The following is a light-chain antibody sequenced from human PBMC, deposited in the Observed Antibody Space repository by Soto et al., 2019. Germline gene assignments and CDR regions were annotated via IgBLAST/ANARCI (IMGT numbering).Light chain of an antibody. CDR2: AAS. CDR3: QQLNSYPLT. CDR1: QGISSY. V-gene: IGKV1-9*01. Sequence: DIQLTQSPSFLSASVGDRVTITYRASQGISSYLAWYQQKPGKAPKLLIYAASTLQSGVPSRFSGSGSGPEFTLTISSLQPEDFATYYCQQLNSYPLTFGGGTKVDIK. J-gene: IGKJ4*01.